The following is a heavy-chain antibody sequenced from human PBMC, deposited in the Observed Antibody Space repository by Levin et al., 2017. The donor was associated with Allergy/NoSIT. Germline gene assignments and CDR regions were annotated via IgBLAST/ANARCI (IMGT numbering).Heavy chain of an antibody. D-gene: IGHD2-2*01. V-gene: IGHV3-23*01. CDR2: ISGSGGST. CDR1: GFTFSSYA. CDR3: AKDILGYCSSTSCPNWFDP. J-gene: IGHJ5*02. Sequence: EASVKVSCAASGFTFSSYAMSWVRQAPGKGLEWVSAISGSGGSTYYADSVKGRFTISRDNSKNTLYLQMNSLRAEDTAVYYCAKDILGYCSSTSCPNWFDPWGQGTLVTVSS.